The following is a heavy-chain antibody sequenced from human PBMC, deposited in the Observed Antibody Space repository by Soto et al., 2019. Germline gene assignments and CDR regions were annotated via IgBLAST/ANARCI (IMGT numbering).Heavy chain of an antibody. CDR3: VIFIRTCYVDS. V-gene: IGHV4-39*01. CDR1: GGSISTKLYY. Sequence: SEPCSLPNTVSGGSISTKLYYWGWIRQPPGEGLEWIGSIYYTGSTYYNPSLKSRANLSIDTSKSQFSLSLRSVTAADTTDYYCVIFIRTCYVDSWGQG. J-gene: IGHJ4*02. D-gene: IGHD2-2*01. CDR2: IYYTGST.